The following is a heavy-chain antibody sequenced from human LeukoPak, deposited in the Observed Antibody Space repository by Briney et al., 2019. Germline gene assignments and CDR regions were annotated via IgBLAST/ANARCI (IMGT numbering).Heavy chain of an antibody. CDR1: GGSISSGGYY. CDR2: IYYSGST. CDR3: ARIISSEMATISGFYFDY. J-gene: IGHJ4*02. Sequence: SETLSLTCTVSGGSISSGGYYWSWIRQHPGKGLEWIGYIYYSGSTYYNPSLKSRVTISVDTFKNQFSLKLSSVTAADTAVHYCARIISSEMATISGFYFDYWGQGTLVTVSS. D-gene: IGHD5-24*01. V-gene: IGHV4-31*03.